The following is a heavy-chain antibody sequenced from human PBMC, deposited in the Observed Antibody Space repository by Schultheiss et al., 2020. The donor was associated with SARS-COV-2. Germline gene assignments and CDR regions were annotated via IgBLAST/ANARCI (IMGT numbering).Heavy chain of an antibody. CDR1: GGSISSSNW. CDR3: ARVRGSYPPLYAFDI. D-gene: IGHD1-26*01. Sequence: SETLSLTCAVSGGSISSSNWWSWVRQPPGKGLEWIGEIYHSGSTNYNPSLKSRVTISVDKSKNQFSLKLSSVTAADTAVYYWARVRGSYPPLYAFDIWGQGTMVTVSS. J-gene: IGHJ3*02. V-gene: IGHV4-4*02. CDR2: IYHSGST.